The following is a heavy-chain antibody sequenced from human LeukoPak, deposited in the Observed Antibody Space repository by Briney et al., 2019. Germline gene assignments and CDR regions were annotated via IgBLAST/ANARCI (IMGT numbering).Heavy chain of an antibody. J-gene: IGHJ6*02. CDR3: ARDPGGMDV. CDR2: ISSSSSTI. V-gene: IGHV3-48*01. Sequence: PGGSLRLSCAASGFSFSTYAMHWVRQAPGKGLEWVSYISSSSSTIYYADSVKGRFTISRDNAKNSLYLQMNSLRAEDTAVYYCARDPGGMDVWGQGTTVTVSS. CDR1: GFSFSTYA.